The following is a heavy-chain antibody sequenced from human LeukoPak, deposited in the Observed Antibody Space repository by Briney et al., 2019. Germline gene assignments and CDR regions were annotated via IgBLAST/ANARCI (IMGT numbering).Heavy chain of an antibody. CDR1: GFTVSNNY. V-gene: IGHV3-66*01. Sequence: GGSLRLSCAASGFTVSNNYMSWVRQAPGKGLEWVSVIYSGGSTYYADSVKGRFTISRDNSKNTLYLQMNSLRAEDTAVYYCASSLYYYDSSGYYAHDAFDIWGQGTMVTVSS. J-gene: IGHJ3*02. CDR3: ASSLYYYDSSGYYAHDAFDI. D-gene: IGHD3-22*01. CDR2: IYSGGST.